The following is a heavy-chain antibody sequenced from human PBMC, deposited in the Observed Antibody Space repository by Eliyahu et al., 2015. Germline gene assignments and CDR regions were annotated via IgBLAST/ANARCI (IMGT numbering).Heavy chain of an antibody. CDR3: TRERGYSYGWYDY. V-gene: IGHV6-1*01. CDR2: TYYRSKWVY. D-gene: IGHD6-19*01. CDR1: GDSVSTXGAA. Sequence: QVQLQQSGPGLAKPSQTLSLTCAIXGDSVSTXGAAWNWVRQSPSRGLEWLGRTYYRSKWVYDYAVSVISRVTINPDTSKNQFSLQLNSVTPEDTAVYYCTRERGYSYGWYDYWGQGTLVTVSS. J-gene: IGHJ4*02.